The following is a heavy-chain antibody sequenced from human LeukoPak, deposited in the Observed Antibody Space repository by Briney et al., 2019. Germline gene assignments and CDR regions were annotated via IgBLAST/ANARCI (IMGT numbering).Heavy chain of an antibody. CDR1: GYSISSGHF. Sequence: PSETLSLTCTVSGYSISSGHFWSWIRQPPGKGLEWIGSIYGSGTTYYDPPLRSRVSILADTSKNHFSLELSSVTAADTAVYYCASVGGGSPYWGQGTLVTVSS. D-gene: IGHD3-16*01. CDR2: IYGSGTT. J-gene: IGHJ4*02. CDR3: ASVGGGSPY. V-gene: IGHV4-38-2*02.